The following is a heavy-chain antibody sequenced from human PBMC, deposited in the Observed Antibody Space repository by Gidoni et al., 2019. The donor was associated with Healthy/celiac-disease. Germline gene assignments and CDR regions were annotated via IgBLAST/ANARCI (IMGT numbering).Heavy chain of an antibody. CDR3: ANPTDYYDSSGYYYYYGMDV. J-gene: IGHJ6*01. CDR2: ISGSGGST. D-gene: IGHD3-22*01. V-gene: IGHV3-23*01. CDR1: VFTLISYP. Sequence: EVQLLESGGGLLQPGASLRLSCAASVFTLISYPISWVRQAPGKGLEWVSAISGSGGSTYYADSVKGRFTISRDNSKNTLYLQMNSLRAEDTAVYYCANPTDYYDSSGYYYYYGMDVWGPRDHGHRLL.